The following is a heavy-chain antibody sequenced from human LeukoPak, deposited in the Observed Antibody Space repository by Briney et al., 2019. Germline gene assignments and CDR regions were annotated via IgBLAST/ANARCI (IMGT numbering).Heavy chain of an antibody. J-gene: IGHJ4*02. CDR1: GFTVSSTY. V-gene: IGHV3-53*01. Sequence: GGSLRLSCAASGFTVSSTYMSWVRQAPGQGLEWVSLIYSSGSTFYADSVQGRFTISRDNSKNTLYLQMNSLRAEDTAMYYCARDSSSFPNYFDFWGQGTLVTVSS. CDR2: IYSSGST. CDR3: ARDSSSFPNYFDF. D-gene: IGHD3-3*02.